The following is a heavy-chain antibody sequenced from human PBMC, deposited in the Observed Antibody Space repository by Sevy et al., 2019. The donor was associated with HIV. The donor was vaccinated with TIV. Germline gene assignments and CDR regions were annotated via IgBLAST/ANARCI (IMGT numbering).Heavy chain of an antibody. D-gene: IGHD1-26*01. CDR1: GCSITSLY. Sequence: SETLSLTCTVSGCSITSLYWNWIRQPPGKGLEWIANIYYNGHINYNPSLKSRFTLSLDTSKNHFSLRLSSVTAADTAMYYCAGENAWGRGYSWGQGTLVTVSS. CDR2: IYYNGHI. V-gene: IGHV4-59*08. J-gene: IGHJ4*02. CDR3: AGENAWGRGYS.